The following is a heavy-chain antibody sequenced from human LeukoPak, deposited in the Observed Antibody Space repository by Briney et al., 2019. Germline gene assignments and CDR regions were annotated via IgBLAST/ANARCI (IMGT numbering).Heavy chain of an antibody. CDR1: GGSFSGHY. V-gene: IGHV4-34*01. D-gene: IGHD6-13*01. J-gene: IGHJ4*02. Sequence: SETLSLTCAVYGGSFSGHYWSWIRQPPGKGLEWIGEINHSGSTNYNLSLKSRVTMSVDTSKNQFSLKMSSVTAADTAVYYCARGRTSSWCRRDFDYWGQGTLVTVSS. CDR3: ARGRTSSWCRRDFDY. CDR2: INHSGST.